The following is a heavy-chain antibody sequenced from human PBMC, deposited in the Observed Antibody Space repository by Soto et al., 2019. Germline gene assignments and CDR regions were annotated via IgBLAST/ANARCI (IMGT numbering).Heavy chain of an antibody. CDR2: IGFTSTYT. J-gene: IGHJ4*02. V-gene: IGHV3-11*06. D-gene: IGHD3-10*01. CDR1: GFVFSDYY. CDR3: ARDRRITLL. Sequence: GGSLRLSCTASGFVFSDYYMAWIRQAPGKGLEYVSSIGFTSTYTNYADSVKGRFTISRDNTRNSLFLQMNSLRAEDTAVYYCARDRRITLLGGQGTLVTVSS.